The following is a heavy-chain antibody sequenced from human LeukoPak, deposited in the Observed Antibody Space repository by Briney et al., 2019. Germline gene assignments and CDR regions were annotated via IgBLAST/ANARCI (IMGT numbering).Heavy chain of an antibody. CDR3: ARAPRIAVAGTVY. CDR2: ISYDGSNK. Sequence: GRSLRLSCAASGFTFSSYAMHWVRQAPGKGLEWVAVISYDGSNKYYADSVKGRFTISRDNSKNTLYLQMNSLRAEDTAAYYCARAPRIAVAGTVYWGQGTLVTVSS. D-gene: IGHD6-19*01. J-gene: IGHJ4*02. V-gene: IGHV3-30-3*01. CDR1: GFTFSSYA.